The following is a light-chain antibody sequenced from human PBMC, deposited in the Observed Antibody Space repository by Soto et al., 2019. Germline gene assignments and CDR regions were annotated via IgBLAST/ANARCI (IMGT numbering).Light chain of an antibody. CDR1: QSVNTRY. V-gene: IGKV3-11*01. J-gene: IGKJ4*01. CDR2: DAS. CDR3: QQRTNWPPLT. Sequence: EIVLTQSPGALSLSPGDRATLSCRASQSVNTRYLAWYQQRPGQAPRLLIYDASYRAIGIPARFSGSGSGTDFTLTISSLEPEDFAVYYCQQRTNWPPLTFGGGTKVEIK.